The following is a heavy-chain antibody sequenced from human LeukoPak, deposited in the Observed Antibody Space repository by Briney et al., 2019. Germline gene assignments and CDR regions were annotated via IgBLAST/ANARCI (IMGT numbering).Heavy chain of an antibody. CDR1: GYTFTSYG. CDR2: IIPIFGTA. Sequence: SVKVSCKASGYTFTSYGISWVRQAPGQGLEWMGGIIPIFGTANYAQKFQGRVTITADESTSTAYMELSSLRSEDTAVYYCARGGEGYCSSTSCYATLYYFDYWGQGTLVTVSS. D-gene: IGHD2-2*01. CDR3: ARGGEGYCSSTSCYATLYYFDY. J-gene: IGHJ4*02. V-gene: IGHV1-69*13.